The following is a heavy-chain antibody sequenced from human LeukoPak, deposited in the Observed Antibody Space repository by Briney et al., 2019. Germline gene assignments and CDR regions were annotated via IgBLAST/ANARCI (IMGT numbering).Heavy chain of an antibody. D-gene: IGHD2-2*01. CDR1: GGTFSSYA. J-gene: IGHJ6*02. Sequence: ASVTVSCKASGGTFSSYAISWVRQTPGQGLEWMGGIIPIFGTANYAQKFQGRVTITADESTSTAYMELSSLRSEDTAVYYCARDLGYCSSTSCPRGDYGMDVWGQGTTVTVSS. CDR3: ARDLGYCSSTSCPRGDYGMDV. V-gene: IGHV1-69*13. CDR2: IIPIFGTA.